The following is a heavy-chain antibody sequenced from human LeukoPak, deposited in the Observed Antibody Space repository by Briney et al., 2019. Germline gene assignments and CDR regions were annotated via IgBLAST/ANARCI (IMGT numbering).Heavy chain of an antibody. V-gene: IGHV1-3*01. Sequence: GASVKVSCKASGHTFTSYAMHWVRQAPGQRLEWMGWINAGNGNTKYSQKFQGRVTITRDTSASTAYMELSSLRSEDTAVYYCARNYYGSGSYYPYWGQGTLVTVSS. CDR1: GHTFTSYA. CDR2: INAGNGNT. CDR3: ARNYYGSGSYYPY. D-gene: IGHD3-10*01. J-gene: IGHJ4*02.